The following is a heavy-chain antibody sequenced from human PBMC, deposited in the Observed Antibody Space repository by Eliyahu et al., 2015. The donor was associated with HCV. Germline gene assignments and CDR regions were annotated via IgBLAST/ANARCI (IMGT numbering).Heavy chain of an antibody. D-gene: IGHD2-15*01. V-gene: IGHV3-30*02. J-gene: IGHJ6*02. CDR2: IRYDGSNK. Sequence: QVQLVESGGGVVQPGGSLRLXCAASGFTFSSXGMXWVRQAPGKGLEWVAFIRYDGSNKYYADSVKGRFTISRDNSKNTLYLQMNSLRAEDTAVYYCAKGPLVVVAATPAMNYYGMDVWGQGTTVTVSS. CDR3: AKGPLVVVAATPAMNYYGMDV. CDR1: GFTFSSXG.